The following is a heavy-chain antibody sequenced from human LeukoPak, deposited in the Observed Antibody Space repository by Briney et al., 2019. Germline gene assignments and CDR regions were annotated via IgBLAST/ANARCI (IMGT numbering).Heavy chain of an antibody. D-gene: IGHD3-9*01. CDR3: AREGQFYDILTGYYRHYYYGMDV. J-gene: IGHJ6*02. CDR2: ITISGGST. CDR1: GSTFSSYA. V-gene: IGHV3-64*01. Sequence: AGASLRLSCAASGSTFSSYAMHWVRQAPGKGLEYVSVITISGGSTYYANSVEGRFTISRDNSKNTLYLQMGSLRAEDMAVYYCAREGQFYDILTGYYRHYYYGMDVWGQGTTVTVSS.